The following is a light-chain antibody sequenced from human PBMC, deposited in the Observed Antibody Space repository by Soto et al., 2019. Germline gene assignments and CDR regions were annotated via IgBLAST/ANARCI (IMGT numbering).Light chain of an antibody. CDR3: QQYYIYAT. CDR1: QTISNY. V-gene: IGKV1-5*03. CDR2: RSS. Sequence: DIQMTQSPSTLSASVGDRVTITCRASQTISNYLTWYQQIPGKAPKLLIYRSSILQNGVPSRFSGSGSGTEFTLTISSLQPDDFATYYCQQYYIYATFGQGTRVEI. J-gene: IGKJ1*01.